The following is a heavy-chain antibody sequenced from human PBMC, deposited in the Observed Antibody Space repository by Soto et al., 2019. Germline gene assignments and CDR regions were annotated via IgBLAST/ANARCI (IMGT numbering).Heavy chain of an antibody. CDR3: ARGCGSCSYSSRFYYYYGMDV. CDR1: GFTFSDYY. CDR2: ISSSGSTI. J-gene: IGHJ6*02. V-gene: IGHV3-11*01. Sequence: LRLSCAASGFTFSDYYMSWIRQAPGKGLEWVSYISSSGSTIYYADSVKGRFTISRDNAKNSLYLQMNSLRAEDTAVYYCARGCGSCSYSSRFYYYYGMDVWGQGTTVTVSS. D-gene: IGHD2-15*01.